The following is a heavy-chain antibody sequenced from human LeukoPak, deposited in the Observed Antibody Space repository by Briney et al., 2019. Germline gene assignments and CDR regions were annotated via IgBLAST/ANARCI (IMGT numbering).Heavy chain of an antibody. CDR1: GGTFSSYA. Sequence: KVSCKASGGTFSSYAISWVRQAPGQGLEWMGGIIPIFGTANYAQKFQGRVTITADESTSTAYMELSSLRSEDTAMYNCARRLGRSFDYWGQGTLVTVSS. CDR2: IIPIFGTA. D-gene: IGHD2-21*01. V-gene: IGHV1-69*01. CDR3: ARRLGRSFDY. J-gene: IGHJ4*02.